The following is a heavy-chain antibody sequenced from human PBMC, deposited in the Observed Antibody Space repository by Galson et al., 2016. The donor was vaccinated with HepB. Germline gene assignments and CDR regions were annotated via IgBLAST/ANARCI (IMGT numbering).Heavy chain of an antibody. CDR1: GFTFSTYA. V-gene: IGHV3-23*01. D-gene: IGHD1-26*01. J-gene: IGHJ4*02. CDR3: ATRLRAPAN. Sequence: SLRLSCAASGFTFSTYAMSWVRQAPGQGLEWVSGISGSSEAIYYADSVKSWFTISRDNSKHALYLQMNSLRAEDTAVYYCATRLRAPANWGQGAQVTVSS. CDR2: ISGSSEAI.